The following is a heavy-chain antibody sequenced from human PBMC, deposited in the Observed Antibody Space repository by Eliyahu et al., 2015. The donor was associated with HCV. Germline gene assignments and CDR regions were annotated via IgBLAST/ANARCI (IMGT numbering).Heavy chain of an antibody. D-gene: IGHD6-19*01. CDR3: ARTSGQQWLFDY. Sequence: QVQLVQSGAEVKKPGSSVKVSCKASGGTFSSYAISWVRQAPGQGLEWMGRIIPILGIANYAQKFQGRVTITADKSTSTAYMELSSLRSEDTAVYYCARTSGQQWLFDYWGQGTLVTVSS. CDR1: GGTFSSYA. J-gene: IGHJ4*02. V-gene: IGHV1-69*04. CDR2: IIPILGIA.